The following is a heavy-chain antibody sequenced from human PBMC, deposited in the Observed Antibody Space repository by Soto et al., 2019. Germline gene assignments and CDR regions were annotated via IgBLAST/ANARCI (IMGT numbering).Heavy chain of an antibody. CDR2: ISYDGSNK. J-gene: IGHJ2*01. CDR3: AKDYGDYFWDWYFDL. CDR1: GFTFSSYG. V-gene: IGHV3-30*18. Sequence: QVQLVESGGGVVQPGRSLRLSCAASGFTFSSYGMHWVRQAPGKWLEWVAVISYDGSNKYYADSVKGRFTISRDNSKNTLYLQMNSLRAEDTAVYYCAKDYGDYFWDWYFDLWGRGTLVTVSS. D-gene: IGHD4-17*01.